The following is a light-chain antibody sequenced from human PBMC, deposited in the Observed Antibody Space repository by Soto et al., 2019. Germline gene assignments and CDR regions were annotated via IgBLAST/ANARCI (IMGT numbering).Light chain of an antibody. J-gene: IGLJ1*01. CDR1: SSDVGAYNY. Sequence: QSVLTQPASVSGSPGQTITISCTGTSSDVGAYNYVSWYQQHPGKAPKLMIYEVSNRPSGVSDRFSGSKSGNTASLTISGLQAADEADYYCSSKRTTASLDVGNGTTVTVL. CDR3: SSKRTTASLD. CDR2: EVS. V-gene: IGLV2-14*01.